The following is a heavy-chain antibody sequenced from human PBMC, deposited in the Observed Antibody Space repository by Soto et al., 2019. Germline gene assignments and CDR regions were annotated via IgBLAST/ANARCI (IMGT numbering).Heavy chain of an antibody. J-gene: IGHJ4*02. CDR1: GFTFSDHA. D-gene: IGHD1-26*01. V-gene: IGHV3-23*01. CDR3: VKEGKMGVEGCDF. CDR2: VRGDFVTT. Sequence: EVQLLESGGGLVQPGGSLRLSCATSGFTFSDHAMHWVRQAPGEGLEWVSGVRGDFVTTPYADSVKGRFTISRDNSKNTLYLQMNSLRAEDTAIYYCVKEGKMGVEGCDFWGQGTLVTVSS.